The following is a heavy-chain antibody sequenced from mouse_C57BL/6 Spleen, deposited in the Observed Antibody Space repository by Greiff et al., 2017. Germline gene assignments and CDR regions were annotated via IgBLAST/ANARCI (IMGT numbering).Heavy chain of an antibody. D-gene: IGHD1-1*02. Sequence: VQLQQPGAELVMPGASVKLSCKASGYTFPSSWMHWVKQRPGQGLEWIGKIDPSDSYTTYNQKFKGKATLTVDKSSSTAYMQLSSLTSEDSAVYYCARKDYVFPFAYWGQGTLVTVSA. J-gene: IGHJ3*01. V-gene: IGHV1-69*01. CDR1: GYTFPSSW. CDR2: IDPSDSYT. CDR3: ARKDYVFPFAY.